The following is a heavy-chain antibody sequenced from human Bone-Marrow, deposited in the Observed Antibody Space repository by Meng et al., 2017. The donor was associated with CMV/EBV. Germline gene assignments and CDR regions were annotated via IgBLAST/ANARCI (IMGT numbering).Heavy chain of an antibody. CDR3: AKAYDSSWYYFDY. J-gene: IGHJ4*02. Sequence: AASGFTFSSHAMSWVRQAPGKGLEWVSGISGGGGSTYYADYVKGRFTISRDNSKNTLYLQMNSLRAEDTALYYCAKAYDSSWYYFDYWGQGTLVTVSS. CDR2: ISGGGGST. CDR1: GFTFSSHA. D-gene: IGHD6-13*01. V-gene: IGHV3-23*01.